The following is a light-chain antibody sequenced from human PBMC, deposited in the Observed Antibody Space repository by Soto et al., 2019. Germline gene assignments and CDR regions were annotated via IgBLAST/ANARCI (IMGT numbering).Light chain of an antibody. CDR1: QSVSSN. Sequence: EIVMTQSPATLSVSPGERATHSCRASQSVSSNLAWYQQKPGQAPRLLIYGASTRATGIPARFSGSGSGTEFTLTISSLQSEDFAVYYCQQYNNWPGFGQGTKVDIK. CDR3: QQYNNWPG. J-gene: IGKJ1*01. CDR2: GAS. V-gene: IGKV3-15*01.